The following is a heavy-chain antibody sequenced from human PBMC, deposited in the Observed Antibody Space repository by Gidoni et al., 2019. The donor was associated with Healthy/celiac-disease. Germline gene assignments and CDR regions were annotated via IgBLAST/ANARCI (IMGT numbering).Heavy chain of an antibody. J-gene: IGHJ4*02. D-gene: IGHD2-15*01. CDR2: ISYDGSNK. CDR3: AKAEEDLLRNYFDY. CDR1: GFTFSSYG. Sequence: QVQLVESGGGVVQPGRSLRLSCAASGFTFSSYGMHWVRQAPGKGLEWVAVISYDGSNKYYADSVKGRFTISRDNSKNTLYLQMNSLRAEDTAVYYCAKAEEDLLRNYFDYWGQGTLVTVSS. V-gene: IGHV3-30*18.